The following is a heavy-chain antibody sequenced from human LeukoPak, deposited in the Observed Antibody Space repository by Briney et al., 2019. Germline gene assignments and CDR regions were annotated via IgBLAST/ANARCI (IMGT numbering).Heavy chain of an antibody. CDR1: GFTFSSYA. J-gene: IGHJ4*02. V-gene: IGHV3-64*01. Sequence: GGSLRLSCAASGFTFSSYAMHWVRQAPGKGLEYVSAISSNGGSTNYANSVKGRFTISRDNSKNTLYLQMGSLRAEDMAVYYCARGSDYWGQGTLVTVSS. CDR3: ARGSDY. CDR2: ISSNGGST.